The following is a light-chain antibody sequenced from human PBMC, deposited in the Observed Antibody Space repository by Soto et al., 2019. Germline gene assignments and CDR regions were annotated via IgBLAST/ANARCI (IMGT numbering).Light chain of an antibody. J-gene: IGLJ2*01. V-gene: IGLV2-14*03. CDR3: SSFTSTSTL. CDR1: SSDIGGSNY. CDR2: DVN. Sequence: SALTQPASVSGSPGQSITISCTGASSDIGGSNYVSWYQQHPGKAPKLMLYDVNNRPSGVSNRFSGSKSGNTASLTISGLQAEDEADYYCSSFTSTSTLFGGGTKLTVL.